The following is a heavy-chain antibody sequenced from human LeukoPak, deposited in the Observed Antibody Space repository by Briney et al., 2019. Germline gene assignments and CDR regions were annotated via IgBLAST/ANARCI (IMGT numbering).Heavy chain of an antibody. CDR2: INDNGAKT. V-gene: IGHV3-23*01. D-gene: IGHD2-21*02. CDR1: GFAFYDYA. Sequence: GGSLRLSCAASGFAFYDYAMSWVRQPPGKGLEWVSGINDNGAKTFYADSVKGRLTISRDNSRSTLYLQMNNLRADDTAVYYRAKGHGVVTFNELFSWGQGTLVTVSS. CDR3: AKGHGVVTFNELFS. J-gene: IGHJ4*02.